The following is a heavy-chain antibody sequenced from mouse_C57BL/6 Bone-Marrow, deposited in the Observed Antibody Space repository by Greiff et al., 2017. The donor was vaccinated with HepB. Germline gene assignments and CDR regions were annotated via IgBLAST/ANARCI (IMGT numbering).Heavy chain of an antibody. V-gene: IGHV3-8*01. Sequence: DVKLVESGPGLAKPSQTLSLTCSVTGYSITSDYWNWIRKFPGNKLEYMGYISYSGSTYYNPSLKSRISITRDTSKNQYYLQLNSVTTEDTATYYCARFLTGGVGYFDYWGQGTTLTVSS. CDR3: ARFLTGGVGYFDY. J-gene: IGHJ2*01. D-gene: IGHD4-1*01. CDR1: GYSITSDY. CDR2: ISYSGST.